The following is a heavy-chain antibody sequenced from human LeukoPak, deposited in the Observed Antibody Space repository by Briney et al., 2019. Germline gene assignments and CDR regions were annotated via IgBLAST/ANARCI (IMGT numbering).Heavy chain of an antibody. D-gene: IGHD2-2*01. J-gene: IGHJ4*02. CDR2: FDPEDGET. Sequence: ASVKVSCKVSGYTLTELSMHWVRQAPGKGLEWMGGFDPEDGETIYAQKFQGRVTMTEDTSTDTAYMELSSLGSEDTAVYYCATGVRGGSSTSCYSFDYWGQGTLVTVSS. V-gene: IGHV1-24*01. CDR3: ATGVRGGSSTSCYSFDY. CDR1: GYTLTELS.